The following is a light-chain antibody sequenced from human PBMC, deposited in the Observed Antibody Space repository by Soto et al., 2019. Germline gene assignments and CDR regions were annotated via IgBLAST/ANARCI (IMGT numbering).Light chain of an antibody. V-gene: IGKV3-20*01. J-gene: IGKJ1*01. CDR1: QSVSNNY. CDR2: GAS. Sequence: EIVLTQSPGTLSLSPGERATISCRASQSVSNNYLAWYQQKPGQAPRLLIYGASNRPTGIPDRFSGSGSGTDFTLTISRLEPEDFVVYYCQQYGNSPWTFGQGTKGEIK. CDR3: QQYGNSPWT.